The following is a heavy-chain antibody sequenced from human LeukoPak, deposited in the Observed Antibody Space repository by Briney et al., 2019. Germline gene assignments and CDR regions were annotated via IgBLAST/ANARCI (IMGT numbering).Heavy chain of an antibody. Sequence: GGSLRLSCAASGFTFNNYGMSWVRQAPGKGLEWVSGISGSGGTTYDADSVKGRFTISRDNSKNTLYLQMNSLRAEDTAVYYCAKSPPHCSSTSCYFDYWGQGTLVTVSS. CDR3: AKSPPHCSSTSCYFDY. D-gene: IGHD2-2*01. V-gene: IGHV3-23*01. J-gene: IGHJ4*02. CDR2: ISGSGGTT. CDR1: GFTFNNYG.